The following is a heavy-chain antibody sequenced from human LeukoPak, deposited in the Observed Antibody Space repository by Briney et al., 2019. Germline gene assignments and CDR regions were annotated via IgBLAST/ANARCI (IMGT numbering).Heavy chain of an antibody. V-gene: IGHV3-48*03. CDR3: AVGLFEEQQPY. CDR2: ISSSGTTI. CDR1: GFTFSSYE. Sequence: PGGSLRLSCAASGFTFSSYEMNWVRQAPGKGLEWVSYISSSGTTIYYADSVKGRFTTSRDNDKNSLYLQMNSLRAEDTAVYYCAVGLFEEQQPYWGQGTLVTVSS. D-gene: IGHD6-13*01. J-gene: IGHJ4*02.